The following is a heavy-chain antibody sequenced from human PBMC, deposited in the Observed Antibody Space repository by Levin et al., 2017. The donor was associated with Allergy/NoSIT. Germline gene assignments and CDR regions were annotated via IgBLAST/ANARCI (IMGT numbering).Heavy chain of an antibody. J-gene: IGHJ5*02. CDR3: ARDTTVGGEA. CDR2: IKPDGTDK. D-gene: IGHD4-11*01. V-gene: IGHV3-7*03. CDR1: GFTFDNYW. Sequence: SCAASGFTFDNYWMTWVRQSPGKGLEWVANIKPDGTDKYYAESVKGRFTISRDNARSSLFLQVNYLGTDDTAVYFCARDTTVGGEAWGQGTLVTVSS.